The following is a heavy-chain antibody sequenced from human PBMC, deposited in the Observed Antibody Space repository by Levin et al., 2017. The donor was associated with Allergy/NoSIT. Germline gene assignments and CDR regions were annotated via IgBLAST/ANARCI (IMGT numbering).Heavy chain of an antibody. Sequence: GGSLRLSCAASGFTFSSYAMHWVRQAPGKGLEWVAVISYDGSNKYYADSVKGRFTISRDNSKNTLYLQMNSLRAEDTAVYYCASPDGSGYYYVGDAFDIWGQGTMVTVSS. CDR1: GFTFSSYA. CDR2: ISYDGSNK. D-gene: IGHD3-22*01. V-gene: IGHV3-30*04. J-gene: IGHJ3*02. CDR3: ASPDGSGYYYVGDAFDI.